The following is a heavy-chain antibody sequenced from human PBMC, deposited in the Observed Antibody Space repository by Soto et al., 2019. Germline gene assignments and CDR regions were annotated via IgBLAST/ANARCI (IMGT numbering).Heavy chain of an antibody. V-gene: IGHV5-51*01. D-gene: IGHD5-18*01. CDR3: ASGQGQLWPNDVFDV. J-gene: IGHJ3*01. CDR2: IYPGDSDT. Sequence: GESLKISCKGSGDSFNSHWIGWVRQMSGKGLEWMGIIYPGDSDTTYSPSFQGQVTISADKTLSTAYLQWSSLKASDTAMYYCASGQGQLWPNDVFDVWGQGTTVTVSS. CDR1: GDSFNSHW.